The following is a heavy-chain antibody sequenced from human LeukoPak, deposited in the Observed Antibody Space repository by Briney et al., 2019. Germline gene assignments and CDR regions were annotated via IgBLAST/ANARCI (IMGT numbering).Heavy chain of an antibody. CDR2: IYYSGST. CDR1: GGSISSGGYS. Sequence: SETLSLTCAVSGGSISSGGYSWSWIRQPPGKGLEWIGSIYYSGSTYYNPSLKSRVTISVDTSKNQFSLKLSSVTAADTAVYYCARGGIYDSSGYYSGILDYWGQGTLVTVSS. D-gene: IGHD3-22*01. V-gene: IGHV4-30-2*03. J-gene: IGHJ4*02. CDR3: ARGGIYDSSGYYSGILDY.